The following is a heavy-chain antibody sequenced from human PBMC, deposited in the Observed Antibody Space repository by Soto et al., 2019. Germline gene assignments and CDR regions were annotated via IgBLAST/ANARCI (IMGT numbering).Heavy chain of an antibody. CDR2: IYYSGST. CDR1: GGSVSSGTYY. D-gene: IGHD2-15*01. CDR3: ARGYCSGGSCYVEGYYFDY. J-gene: IGHJ4*02. Sequence: SETLSLTCTVSGGSVSSGTYYWSWIRQHPGKGLEWIGYIYYSGSTYYNPSLKSRVTISVDTSKNQFSLKLSSVTAADTAVYYCARGYCSGGSCYVEGYYFDYWGQGTLVTVSS. V-gene: IGHV4-30-4*08.